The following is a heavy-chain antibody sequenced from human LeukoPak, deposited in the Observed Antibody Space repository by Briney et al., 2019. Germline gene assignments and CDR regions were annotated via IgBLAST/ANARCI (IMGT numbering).Heavy chain of an antibody. CDR2: INPSGGST. V-gene: IGHV1-46*01. D-gene: IGHD2-15*01. CDR3: ARGLGYCSGGSCDWFDP. CDR1: GYTFTSYY. Sequence: ASVKVSCKASGYTFTSYYMHWVRQAPGQGLEWMGIINPSGGSTSYAQKFQGRVTMTRDMSTSTVYMELSSLRSEDTAVYYCARGLGYCSGGSCDWFDPWGQGTLVTVSS. J-gene: IGHJ5*02.